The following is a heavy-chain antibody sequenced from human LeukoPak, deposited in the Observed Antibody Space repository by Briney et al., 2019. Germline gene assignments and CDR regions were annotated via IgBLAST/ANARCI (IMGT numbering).Heavy chain of an antibody. Sequence: GGSLRLSCAASGFTFSSYAMSWVRQAPGKGLEWVSAISGSGGSTYYADSMKGRSTISRDNSKNTLYLQMNSLRAEDTAVYYCAKVAIFGVVIPFYFDYWGQGTLVTVSS. V-gene: IGHV3-23*01. J-gene: IGHJ4*02. CDR3: AKVAIFGVVIPFYFDY. CDR1: GFTFSSYA. CDR2: ISGSGGST. D-gene: IGHD3-3*01.